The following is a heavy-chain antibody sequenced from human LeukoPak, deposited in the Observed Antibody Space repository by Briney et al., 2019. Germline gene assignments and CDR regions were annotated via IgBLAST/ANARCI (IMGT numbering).Heavy chain of an antibody. CDR1: GFPFSDYT. CDR3: ARAPSAAWHNFDY. V-gene: IGHV3-30*04. J-gene: IGHJ4*01. CDR2: ISYDATQK. Sequence: GRSLRLSCTASGFPFSDYTMHWLRQAPGKGLEWVAVISYDATQKYYVDSVQDRFTISRDNSRNTLYLQMNSLRPEDTAFYFCARAPSAAWHNFDYWGQGTLVTVSS. D-gene: IGHD1-26*01.